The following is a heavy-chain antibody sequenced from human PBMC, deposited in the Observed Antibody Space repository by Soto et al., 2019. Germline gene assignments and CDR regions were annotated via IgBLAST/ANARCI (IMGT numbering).Heavy chain of an antibody. CDR3: ARAPRGRDIVVVPAAYPNYYYYGMDV. J-gene: IGHJ6*02. D-gene: IGHD2-2*01. CDR1: GGSISSGDYY. V-gene: IGHV4-30-4*01. CDR2: IYYSGST. Sequence: SETLSLTCTVSGGSISSGDYYWSWIRQPPGKGLEWIGYIYYSGSTYYNPSLKSRVTISVDTSKNQFSLKLSSVTAADTAVYYCARAPRGRDIVVVPAAYPNYYYYGMDVWGQGTTVTVSS.